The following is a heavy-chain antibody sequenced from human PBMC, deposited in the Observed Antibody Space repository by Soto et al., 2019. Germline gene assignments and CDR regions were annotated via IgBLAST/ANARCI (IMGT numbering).Heavy chain of an antibody. Sequence: PGESLKISCKGSGYNFTSYWIGWVRQMPVKGLEWMGIIYPGDSDTRYSPSFQGQVTISADKSISTAYLQWSSLKASDTAMYYCARRVTEAGGDYVGYMDVWGKGTTVTVSS. CDR2: IYPGDSDT. CDR1: GYNFTSYW. CDR3: ARRVTEAGGDYVGYMDV. V-gene: IGHV5-51*01. D-gene: IGHD4-17*01. J-gene: IGHJ6*03.